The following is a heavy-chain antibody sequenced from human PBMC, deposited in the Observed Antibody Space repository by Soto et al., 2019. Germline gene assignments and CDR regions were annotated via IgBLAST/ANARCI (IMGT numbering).Heavy chain of an antibody. CDR2: ISSSSSTI. CDR3: ARDLGVAYYYYYMDV. CDR1: GFTFSSCS. Sequence: GGSLRLSCAASGFTFSSCSMNWVRQAPGKGLEWVSYISSSSSTIYYADSVKGRFTISRDNAKNSLYLQMNSLRAEDTAVYYCARDLGVAYYYYYMDVWGKGTTVTVSS. J-gene: IGHJ6*03. V-gene: IGHV3-48*01. D-gene: IGHD6-19*01.